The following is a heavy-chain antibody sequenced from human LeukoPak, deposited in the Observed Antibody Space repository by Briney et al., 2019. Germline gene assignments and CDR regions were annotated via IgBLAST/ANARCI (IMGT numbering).Heavy chain of an antibody. CDR1: GGSINSYY. D-gene: IGHD1-14*01. Sequence: SETLSLTCTVSGGSINSYYWSWIRQSPGKALEWIGYIYYSGDTYYDPSLKSRVTISLDKSKSQFSLKLGSVTAADTAVYYCARYQPPDFDYWGQGTLVTVSS. J-gene: IGHJ4*02. CDR2: IYYSGDT. V-gene: IGHV4-59*01. CDR3: ARYQPPDFDY.